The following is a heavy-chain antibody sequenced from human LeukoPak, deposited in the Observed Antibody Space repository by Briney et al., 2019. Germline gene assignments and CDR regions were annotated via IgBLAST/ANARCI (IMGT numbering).Heavy chain of an antibody. J-gene: IGHJ4*02. CDR2: ISYDGSNK. CDR1: GFTLSSDA. V-gene: IGHV3-30-3*01. CDR3: ARDKKVRGVIDY. D-gene: IGHD3-10*01. Sequence: PGRSLRLSCAASGFTLSSDAMHWVRQAPGKGLEWVAVISYDGSNKYYADSVKGRFTISRDNSKNTLYLQMNSLRAEDTAVFYCARDKKVRGVIDYWGQGTLVTVSS.